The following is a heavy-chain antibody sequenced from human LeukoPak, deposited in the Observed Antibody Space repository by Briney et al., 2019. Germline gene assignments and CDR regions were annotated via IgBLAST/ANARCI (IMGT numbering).Heavy chain of an antibody. Sequence: GGSLRLSCVASGFTFSSYSFNWVRQAPGKGPEWVANIKQDGSEKYYVDSVKGRFTISRDNAKNSLYLQMNSLRAEDTAVYYCARDKIEGATNFDYWGQGTLVTVSS. V-gene: IGHV3-7*01. CDR3: ARDKIEGATNFDY. D-gene: IGHD1-26*01. CDR2: IKQDGSEK. CDR1: GFTFSSYS. J-gene: IGHJ4*02.